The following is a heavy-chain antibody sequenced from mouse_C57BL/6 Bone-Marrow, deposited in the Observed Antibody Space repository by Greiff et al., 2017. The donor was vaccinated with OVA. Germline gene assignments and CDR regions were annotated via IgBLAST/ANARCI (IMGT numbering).Heavy chain of an antibody. D-gene: IGHD5-1-1*01. Sequence: VQLQQSGAELVRPGASVTLSCKASGYTFTDYEMHWVKQTPVHGLEWIGAIDPETGGTAYNQKFKGKAILTADKSSSTAYMELRSLTSEDSAVYYCKSNTPFAYWGQGTLVTVSA. V-gene: IGHV1-15*01. CDR2: IDPETGGT. CDR3: KSNTPFAY. J-gene: IGHJ3*01. CDR1: GYTFTDYE.